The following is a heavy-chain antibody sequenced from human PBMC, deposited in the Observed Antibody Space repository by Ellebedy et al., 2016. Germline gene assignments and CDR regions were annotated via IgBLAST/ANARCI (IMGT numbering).Heavy chain of an antibody. CDR2: IIPILGIA. Sequence: ASGKVSCKASGYTFSNYDIKWVRQAPGQGLEWMVGIIPILGIANYAQRFQGRVTITADKSTSTAYMELNSLRSDDTALYYCATEKEAFDIWGQGTLVTVSS. V-gene: IGHV1-69*10. J-gene: IGHJ3*02. CDR1: GYTFSNYD. CDR3: ATEKEAFDI.